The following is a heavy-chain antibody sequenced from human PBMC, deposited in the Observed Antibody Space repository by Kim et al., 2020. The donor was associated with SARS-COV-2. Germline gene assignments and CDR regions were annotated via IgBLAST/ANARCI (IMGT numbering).Heavy chain of an antibody. CDR3: ARTDSSGYYYFDAFDI. CDR2: IYYSGST. J-gene: IGHJ3*02. CDR1: GGSISSYY. D-gene: IGHD3-22*01. V-gene: IGHV4-59*01. Sequence: SETLSLTCTVSGGSISSYYWSWIRQPPGKGLEWIGYIYYSGSTNYNPSLKSRVTISVDTSKNQFSLKLSSVTAADTAVYYCARTDSSGYYYFDAFDIWG.